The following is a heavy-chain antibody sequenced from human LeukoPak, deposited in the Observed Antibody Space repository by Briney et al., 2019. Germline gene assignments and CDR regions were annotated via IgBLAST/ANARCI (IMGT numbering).Heavy chain of an antibody. J-gene: IGHJ5*02. V-gene: IGHV4-59*01. Sequence: SETLSLTCTVSGGSISTYYWSWIRQPPGKGLEWIGYIYYTGSTSHNPSLKSRVTMSLDASKNQFSLELNSVTPADTAVYYCARGGNYWPQWWFDPWGRGTLVSVSS. CDR2: IYYTGST. CDR1: GGSISTYY. CDR3: ARGGNYWPQWWFDP. D-gene: IGHD1-26*01.